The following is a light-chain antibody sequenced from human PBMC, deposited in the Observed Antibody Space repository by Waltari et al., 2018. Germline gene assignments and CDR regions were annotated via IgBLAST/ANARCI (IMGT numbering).Light chain of an antibody. V-gene: IGLV2-8*01. CDR3: SSYAGSNKLI. CDR2: EVD. J-gene: IGLJ2*01. CDR1: SSDIGAYKY. Sequence: QSALTQPPSASGSPGQTVIISCTGTSSDIGAYKYVSWYQQIPGRAPALIILEVDRRPPGGPDRVSGAKSGNTASLAVFGLQTEEEGDYYCSSYAGSNKLIFGGVTKLTVL.